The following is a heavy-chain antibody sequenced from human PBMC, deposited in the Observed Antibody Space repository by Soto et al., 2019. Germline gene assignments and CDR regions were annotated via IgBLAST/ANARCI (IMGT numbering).Heavy chain of an antibody. CDR1: GGSISSGDYY. D-gene: IGHD3-22*01. V-gene: IGHV4-30-4*01. CDR3: ARDMKVYYYDSSGYSDAFDI. CDR2: IYYSGST. Sequence: SETLSLTCTVSGGSISSGDYYWGWFGKPQGKGLGWIGYIYYSGSTYYNPSLKRRVTISVDTSKNQFSLKLSSVTAADTAVYYCARDMKVYYYDSSGYSDAFDIWGQGTMVTVSS. J-gene: IGHJ3*02.